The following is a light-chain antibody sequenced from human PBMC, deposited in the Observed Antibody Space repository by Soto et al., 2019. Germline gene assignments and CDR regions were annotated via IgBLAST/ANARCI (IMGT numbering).Light chain of an antibody. J-gene: IGLJ2*01. CDR1: SSDIGDYNY. CDR3: GSYGGSANLI. Sequence: QSVLNQPPSASGSPGQSVVLSCTGTSSDIGDYNYVSWYQQYPGKAPKLIIYEVTKRPSGVPDRFSGSKSGNTASLTVSGLQAEDEAYYHCGSYGGSANLIFGGGTKVTVL. CDR2: EVT. V-gene: IGLV2-8*01.